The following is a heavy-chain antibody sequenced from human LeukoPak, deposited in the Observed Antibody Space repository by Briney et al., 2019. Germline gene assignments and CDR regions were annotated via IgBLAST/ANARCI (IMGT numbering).Heavy chain of an antibody. CDR3: AGQWLVPSHYFDY. V-gene: IGHV4-39*01. CDR2: IYYSGST. D-gene: IGHD6-19*01. CDR1: GGSISSSSYY. Sequence: SETLSLTCTVSGGSISSSSYYWGWIRQPPGKGLEWIGSIYYSGSTYYNPSLKSRVTISVDTSKNQFSLKLSSVTAADTAVYYCAGQWLVPSHYFDYWGQGTLVTVSS. J-gene: IGHJ4*02.